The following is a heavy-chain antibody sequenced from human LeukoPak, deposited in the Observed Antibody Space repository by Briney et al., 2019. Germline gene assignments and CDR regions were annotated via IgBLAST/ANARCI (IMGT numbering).Heavy chain of an antibody. CDR2: ISSSSSTI. Sequence: GGSLRLSCVASGLTVSSYSMDWVRQAPGKGLEWVSYISSSSSTIYYADSVKGRFTISRDNAKNSLDLQMNSLRDEDTAVYYCARARASGRSGFDYWGQGTLVTVSS. D-gene: IGHD2-15*01. CDR1: GLTVSSYS. V-gene: IGHV3-48*02. CDR3: ARARASGRSGFDY. J-gene: IGHJ4*02.